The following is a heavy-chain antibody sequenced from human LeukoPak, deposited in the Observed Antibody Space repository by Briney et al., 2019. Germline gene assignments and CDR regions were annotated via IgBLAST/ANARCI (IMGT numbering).Heavy chain of an antibody. J-gene: IGHJ4*02. CDR2: ISYDGSNE. D-gene: IGHD3-10*01. V-gene: IGHV3-30*04. CDR1: GFTFSSYV. Sequence: GGSLRLSCAASGFTFSSYVMHWVRQAPGKGLEWVAIISYDGSNEYYADSVKGRFTISRDNSKNTLYLQMNSLRAEDTAVYYCAKVMTLYGSGGWGQGTLVTVSS. CDR3: AKVMTLYGSGG.